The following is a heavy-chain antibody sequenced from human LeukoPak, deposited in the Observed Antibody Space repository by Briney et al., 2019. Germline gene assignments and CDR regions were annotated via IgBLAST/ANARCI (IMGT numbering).Heavy chain of an antibody. V-gene: IGHV1-18*01. J-gene: IGHJ3*02. CDR3: ARGVSSSPPPHVVFNI. D-gene: IGHD2-2*01. CDR2: ISAYNGNT. CDR1: GYTFTSYG. Sequence: ASVKVSCKASGYTFTSYGISWVRQAPGQGLEWMGWISAYNGNTNYAQKLQGRVTMTTDTSTSTAYMELRSLRSDDTAVYYCARGVSSSPPPHVVFNIGAKGTMVTAFS.